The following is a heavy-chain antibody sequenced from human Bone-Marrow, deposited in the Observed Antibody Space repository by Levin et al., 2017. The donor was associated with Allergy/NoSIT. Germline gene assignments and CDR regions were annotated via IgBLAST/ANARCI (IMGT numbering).Heavy chain of an antibody. J-gene: IGHJ3*02. CDR3: ASDLLFREFEAFDI. Sequence: GGSLRLSCAASGFTFSSYWMSWVRQAPGKGLEWVANIKQDGSEKYYVDSVKGRFTISRDNAKNSLYLQMNSLRAEDTAVYYCASDLLFREFEAFDIWGQGTMVTVSS. CDR2: IKQDGSEK. CDR1: GFTFSSYW. V-gene: IGHV3-7*01. D-gene: IGHD3-10*01.